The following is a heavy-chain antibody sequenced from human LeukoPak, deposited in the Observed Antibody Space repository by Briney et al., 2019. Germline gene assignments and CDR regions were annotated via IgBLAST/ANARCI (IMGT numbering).Heavy chain of an antibody. J-gene: IGHJ4*02. Sequence: GGSLRLSCAASGFTFSSYWMSWVRQAPGKGLEWVANIKQDGSEKYYMDSVKGRFTISRDNAKNSLYLQMNSLRAEDTAVYYCARGGYCSSTSCYTSFGYDYWGQGTLVTVSS. CDR3: ARGGYCSSTSCYTSFGYDY. V-gene: IGHV3-7*01. D-gene: IGHD2-2*02. CDR2: IKQDGSEK. CDR1: GFTFSSYW.